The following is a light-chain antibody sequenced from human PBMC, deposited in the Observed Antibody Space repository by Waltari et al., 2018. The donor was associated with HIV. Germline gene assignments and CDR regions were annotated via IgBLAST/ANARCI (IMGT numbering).Light chain of an antibody. J-gene: IGLJ3*02. CDR2: KDT. Sequence: SYELTHPPSVSVSPGQTARITCSGDALPEQYADWYQQKPGQAPVLVIYKDTERPSGIPERFSGSSSGTTVTLTISGVQAEDEADYYCQSADSSGTYGVFGRGTKLTVL. CDR3: QSADSSGTYGV. CDR1: ALPEQY. V-gene: IGLV3-25*03.